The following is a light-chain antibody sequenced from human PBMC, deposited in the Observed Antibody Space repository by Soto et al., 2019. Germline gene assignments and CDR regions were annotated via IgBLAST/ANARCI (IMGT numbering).Light chain of an antibody. CDR3: QQYNNWPSIT. V-gene: IGKV3-15*01. J-gene: IGKJ5*01. Sequence: EIVMTQSPATLSVSPGERATLSCRASQSVSSNLAWYQQKPGQAPRLLIYGASTRATGIPARFSGSGSGTKFTLTLSSLQSEDFAVYYCQQYNNWPSITFGQGTRLEIK. CDR2: GAS. CDR1: QSVSSN.